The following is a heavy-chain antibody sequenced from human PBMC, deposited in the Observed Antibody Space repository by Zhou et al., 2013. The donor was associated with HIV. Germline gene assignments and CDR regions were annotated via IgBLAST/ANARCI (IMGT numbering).Heavy chain of an antibody. CDR3: ARNSVGSFDN. V-gene: IGHV1-18*04. Sequence: QVQLVQSGAEVKKPGASMKVSCKASGYTFTSYYIHWVRQAPGQGLEWMGWISVYNSDRNYAQKLQGRVTMTTDTSTSTVYMEVRSLRSDDTAVYYCARNSVGSFDNWGQGILVTVSS. CDR1: GYTFTSYY. D-gene: IGHD2-21*01. J-gene: IGHJ4*02. CDR2: ISVYNSDR.